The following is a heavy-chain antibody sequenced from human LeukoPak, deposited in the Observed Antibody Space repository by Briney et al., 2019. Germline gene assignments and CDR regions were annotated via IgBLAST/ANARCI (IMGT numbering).Heavy chain of an antibody. CDR1: GFTFSSHA. CDR3: ARVRDVYGQFDY. D-gene: IGHD5/OR15-5a*01. V-gene: IGHV3-23*01. J-gene: IGHJ4*02. CDR2: ISDTGGST. Sequence: GGSLRLSCAASGFTFSSHAMSWIRQAPGKGLEWVSAISDTGGSTYYPDSVKGRFTISRDNSKNTLYLQMDSLRAEDTAVYYCARVRDVYGQFDYWGQGTLVTVSS.